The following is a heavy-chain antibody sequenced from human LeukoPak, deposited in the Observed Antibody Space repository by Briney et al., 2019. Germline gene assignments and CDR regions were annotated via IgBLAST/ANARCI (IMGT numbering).Heavy chain of an antibody. CDR2: ISSSGRTI. D-gene: IGHD6-6*01. Sequence: GGSRRLSCAASGFTFSDYNIGGVRPAPGKGLEWVSDISSSGRTIYYADSVKGRFNISRDNAKNSLYLQMNSLRAEDTAVYYCARDYTSIAAGSGYWGQGTLVTVSS. J-gene: IGHJ4*02. V-gene: IGHV3-11*04. CDR1: GFTFSDYN. CDR3: ARDYTSIAAGSGY.